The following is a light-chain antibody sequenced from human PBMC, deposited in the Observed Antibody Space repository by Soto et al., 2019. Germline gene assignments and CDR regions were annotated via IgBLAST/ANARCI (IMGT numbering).Light chain of an antibody. CDR1: SGHSSYA. Sequence: QPVLTQSPSASASLGASVKLTCTLSSGHSSYAIAWHQQQPEKGPRYLMKLNSDGSHSKGDGIPDRFSGSSSGAERYLTIASLQSEDEADDYWQTWGTGIVVFGGGTKLTVL. CDR3: QTWGTGIVV. J-gene: IGLJ2*01. CDR2: LNSDGSH. V-gene: IGLV4-69*01.